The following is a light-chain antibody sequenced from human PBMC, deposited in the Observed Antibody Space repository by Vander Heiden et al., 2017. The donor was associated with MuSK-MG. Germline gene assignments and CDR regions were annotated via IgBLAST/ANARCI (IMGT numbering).Light chain of an antibody. CDR3: QAWDSSNVV. CDR2: QDS. J-gene: IGLJ2*01. CDR1: KLGDKY. V-gene: IGLV3-1*01. Sequence: SYELTQPPSVSVSPGQTASITCSGDKLGDKYACWYQQKPGQSPVLVIYQDSKRPSGIPERFSGSNSGKKANLTISGTQAMDEADYYCQAWDSSNVVFGGGTKLTGL.